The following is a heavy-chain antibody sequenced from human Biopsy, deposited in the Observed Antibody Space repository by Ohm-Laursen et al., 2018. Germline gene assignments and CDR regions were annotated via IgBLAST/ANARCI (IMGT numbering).Heavy chain of an antibody. D-gene: IGHD1-26*01. CDR3: AKGGHKAWLDS. J-gene: IGHJ5*01. CDR1: GYTFTSYY. V-gene: IGHV1-46*01. CDR2: INPSGGST. Sequence: ASVKVSCKSSGYTFTSYYMHWVRQAPGQGLEWMGIINPSGGSTDYAQKFQVRVTMTRDTSTSTVYMELISLRSDDTAVYYCAKGGHKAWLDSWGQGALVTVSS.